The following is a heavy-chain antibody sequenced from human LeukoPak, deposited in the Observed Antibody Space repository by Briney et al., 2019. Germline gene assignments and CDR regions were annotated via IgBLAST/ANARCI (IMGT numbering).Heavy chain of an antibody. J-gene: IGHJ4*02. CDR1: EYTFTSYD. D-gene: IGHD4-17*01. CDR2: MNPNSGNT. CDR3: ARGLPRYGDYSPRRYYFDY. V-gene: IGHV1-8*03. Sequence: ASVKVSCKASEYTFTSYDINWVRQATGQGLEWMGWMNPNSGNTGYAQKFQGRVTITRNTSISIAYMELSSLRSEDTAVYYCARGLPRYGDYSPRRYYFDYWGQGTLVTVSS.